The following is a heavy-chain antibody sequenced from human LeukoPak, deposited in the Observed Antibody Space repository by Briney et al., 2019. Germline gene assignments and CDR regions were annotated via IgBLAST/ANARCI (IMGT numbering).Heavy chain of an antibody. J-gene: IGHJ4*02. CDR1: GYTFTGYY. Sequence: ASVKVSCKASGYTFTGYYMHWVRQAPGQGLEWMGWINPNSGGTNYAQKFQGRVTMTRDTSISTAYMELSRLRSDDTAVYYCARESQYSGSYYYWGQGTLVTVPS. CDR3: ARESQYSGSYYY. CDR2: INPNSGGT. V-gene: IGHV1-2*02. D-gene: IGHD1-26*01.